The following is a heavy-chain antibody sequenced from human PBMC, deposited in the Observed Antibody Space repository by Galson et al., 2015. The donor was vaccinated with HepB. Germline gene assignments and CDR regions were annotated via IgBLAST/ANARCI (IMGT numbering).Heavy chain of an antibody. D-gene: IGHD6-6*01. CDR2: INPSGGST. CDR3: ARGPTQYSSSSGSSY. J-gene: IGHJ4*02. Sequence: SVKVSCKASGYTFSSYHMHWVRQAPGQGLEWMGIINPSGGSTSYAQKFQGRVTMTRDTSTSTVYMELSSLRSEDTAVYYCARGPTQYSSSSGSSYWGQGTLVTVSS. V-gene: IGHV1-46*01. CDR1: GYTFSSYH.